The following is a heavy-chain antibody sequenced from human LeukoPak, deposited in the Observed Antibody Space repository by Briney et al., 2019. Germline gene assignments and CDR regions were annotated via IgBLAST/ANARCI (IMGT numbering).Heavy chain of an antibody. J-gene: IGHJ4*02. CDR2: IYYSGST. CDR1: GGSISSSSYY. D-gene: IGHD2-2*01. Sequence: SETLSLTCTVSGGSISSSSYYWGWIRQPPGKGLEWIGSIYYSGSTYYNPSLKSRVTISVDTSKNQFSLKLSSVTAADTAVYYCARRGWDCSSTSCYEIDYWGQGTLVTVPS. V-gene: IGHV4-39*01. CDR3: ARRGWDCSSTSCYEIDY.